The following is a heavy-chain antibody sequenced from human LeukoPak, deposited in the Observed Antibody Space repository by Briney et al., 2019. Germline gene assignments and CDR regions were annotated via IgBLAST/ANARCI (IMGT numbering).Heavy chain of an antibody. V-gene: IGHV4-34*01. CDR1: GGSFSGYY. D-gene: IGHD4-17*01. J-gene: IGHJ4*02. Sequence: PSETLSLTCAVYGGSFSGYYWSWIRQPPGKGLEWIGEINHSGSTNYNPSLKSRVTISVDTSKNQFSLKLSCVTAADTAVYYCASTRRDYGDYRLLGYWGQGTLVTVSS. CDR3: ASTRRDYGDYRLLGY. CDR2: INHSGST.